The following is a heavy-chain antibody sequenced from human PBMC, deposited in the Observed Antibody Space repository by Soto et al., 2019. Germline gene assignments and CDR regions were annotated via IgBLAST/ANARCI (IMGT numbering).Heavy chain of an antibody. D-gene: IGHD3-10*01. CDR2: IIPIFGTA. V-gene: IGHV1-69*13. CDR1: GGTFSSYS. CDR3: ARVSLITMVRGVILTAFDI. Sequence: VASVKVSCKASGGTFSSYSISWVRQAPGQGLEWMGGIIPIFGTANYAQKFQGRVTITADESTSTAYMELSSLRSEDTAVYYCARVSLITMVRGVILTAFDIWGQGTMVTVSS. J-gene: IGHJ3*02.